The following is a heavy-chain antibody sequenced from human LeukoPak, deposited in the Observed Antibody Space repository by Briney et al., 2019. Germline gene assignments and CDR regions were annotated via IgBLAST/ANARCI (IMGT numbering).Heavy chain of an antibody. Sequence: GGSLRLSCAASGFTFSSYTMSWVRQAPGKGLEWVSAISGSGGSTYYADSVRGRFAISRDNSKNTLYLQVNSLRAEDTAVYYCAKDRKQPRDGYSLGAFDIWGQGTMVTVSS. V-gene: IGHV3-23*01. J-gene: IGHJ3*02. CDR2: ISGSGGST. CDR3: AKDRKQPRDGYSLGAFDI. D-gene: IGHD5-24*01. CDR1: GFTFSSYT.